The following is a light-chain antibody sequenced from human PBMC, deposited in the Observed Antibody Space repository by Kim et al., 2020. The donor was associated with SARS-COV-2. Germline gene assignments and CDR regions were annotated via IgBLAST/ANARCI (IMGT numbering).Light chain of an antibody. Sequence: FPAERATPSCRASQSVSSSYLAWYQPKPGQAPRLLIYGASSRATGIPDRFSGSGSGTDFTLTISRLEPEDFAVYYCQQYGSSPPTFGQGTKVEIK. J-gene: IGKJ1*01. CDR1: QSVSSSY. CDR3: QQYGSSPPT. V-gene: IGKV3-20*01. CDR2: GAS.